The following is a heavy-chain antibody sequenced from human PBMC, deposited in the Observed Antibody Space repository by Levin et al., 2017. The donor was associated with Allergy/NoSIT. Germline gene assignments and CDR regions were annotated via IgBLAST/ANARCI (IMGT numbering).Heavy chain of an antibody. CDR3: ARVGRAGVAGNAFDS. Sequence: GESLKISCAASGFTFSTYWMTWVRQAPGKGLDWVAHIKHDGSDKYYVDSVKGRFIISRDNAKNSLYLQMNSLRAEDTAVYYCARVGRAGVAGNAFDSWGRGTIVTVSS. J-gene: IGHJ3*02. D-gene: IGHD6-19*01. V-gene: IGHV3-7*01. CDR1: GFTFSTYW. CDR2: IKHDGSDK.